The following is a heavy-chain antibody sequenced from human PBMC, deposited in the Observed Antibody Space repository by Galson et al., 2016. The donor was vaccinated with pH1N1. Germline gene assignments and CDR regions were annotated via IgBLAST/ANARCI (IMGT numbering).Heavy chain of an antibody. D-gene: IGHD2-2*01. Sequence: QSGAEVKKPGESLKISCKGTGYSFSTYWIAWVRQMPGEGLEWMGIIYPGDSDTRYSPSLQGQVTIPADKSISAAYLQWSSLQASDTAMYFCARLGIPATIDYHYYMDVWGKGTTVTVSS. J-gene: IGHJ6*03. CDR2: IYPGDSDT. CDR1: GYSFSTYW. V-gene: IGHV5-51*01. CDR3: ARLGIPATIDYHYYMDV.